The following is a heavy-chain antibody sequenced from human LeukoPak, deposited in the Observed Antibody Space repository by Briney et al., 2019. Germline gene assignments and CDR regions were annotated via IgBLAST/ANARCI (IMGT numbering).Heavy chain of an antibody. CDR1: GGSISSYY. Sequence: PSETLSLTCTVSGGSISSYYWSWIRQPPGKGLEWIGYIYTSGSTNYNPSLKSRVTISVDTSKNQFSLKLSSVTAADTAVYYCAGHQYLYYYMDVWGKGTTVTVSS. V-gene: IGHV4-4*09. CDR2: IYTSGST. D-gene: IGHD2-2*01. J-gene: IGHJ6*03. CDR3: AGHQYLYYYMDV.